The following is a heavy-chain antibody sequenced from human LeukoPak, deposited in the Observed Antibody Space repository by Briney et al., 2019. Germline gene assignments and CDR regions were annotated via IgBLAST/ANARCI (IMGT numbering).Heavy chain of an antibody. D-gene: IGHD3-3*01. V-gene: IGHV4-4*07. CDR1: GGSISSYY. Sequence: SETLSLTCTVSGGSISSYYWSWIRQPAGKGLEWIGRIYTSGSTNYNPSLKSRVTMSVDTSKNQFSLKLSSVTAADTAVYYCARVVTIFGYYYYMDVWGKGTTVTVSS. CDR2: IYTSGST. J-gene: IGHJ6*03. CDR3: ARVVTIFGYYYYMDV.